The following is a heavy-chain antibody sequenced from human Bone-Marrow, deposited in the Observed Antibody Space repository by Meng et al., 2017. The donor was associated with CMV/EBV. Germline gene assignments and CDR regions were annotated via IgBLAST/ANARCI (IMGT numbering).Heavy chain of an antibody. D-gene: IGHD6-13*01. CDR1: GFTFSDYY. J-gene: IGHJ4*02. CDR3: ARAPIAAAGPYYFDY. CDR2: ISSSGSTI. V-gene: IGHV3-11*01. Sequence: GGPLRLSCAASGFTFSDYYMSWIRQAPGKGLEWVSYISSSGSTIYYADSVKGRFTISRDNAKNSLYLQMNSLRAEDTAVYYCARAPIAAAGPYYFDYWGQGTLVTVSS.